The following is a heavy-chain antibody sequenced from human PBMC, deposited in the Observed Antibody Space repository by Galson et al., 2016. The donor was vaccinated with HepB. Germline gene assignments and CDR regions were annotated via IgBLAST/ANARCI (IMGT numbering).Heavy chain of an antibody. V-gene: IGHV1-8*01. CDR1: GYTFISYD. Sequence: SVKVSCKASGYTFISYDLNWVRQATGQGLEWMGWMNPDTGNTGYAQKFQGRVTMTRNTSINTAYMELSSLTSEDTAVYYCARANYLHGFAPWGQGTLVTVSS. CDR3: ARANYLHGFAP. J-gene: IGHJ5*02. CDR2: MNPDTGNT. D-gene: IGHD1-7*01.